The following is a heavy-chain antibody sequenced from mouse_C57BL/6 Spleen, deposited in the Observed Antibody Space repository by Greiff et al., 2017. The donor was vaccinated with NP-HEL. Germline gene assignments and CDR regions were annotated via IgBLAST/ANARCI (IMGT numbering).Heavy chain of an antibody. J-gene: IGHJ3*01. Sequence: SGAELVRPGASVTLSCKASGYTFTDYEMHWVKQTPVHGLEWIGAIDPETGGTAYNQKFKGKAILTADKSSSTAYMELRSLTSEDSAVYYCTRRAYYSNLAWFAYWGQGTLVTVSA. D-gene: IGHD2-5*01. V-gene: IGHV1-15*01. CDR2: IDPETGGT. CDR3: TRRAYYSNLAWFAY. CDR1: GYTFTDYE.